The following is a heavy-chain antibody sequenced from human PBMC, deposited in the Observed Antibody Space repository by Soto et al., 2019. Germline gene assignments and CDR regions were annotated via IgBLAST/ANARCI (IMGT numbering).Heavy chain of an antibody. Sequence: QVQLVESGGGVVQPGRSLRLSCAASGFTFSSYGMHWVRQAPGKGLEWVALIWYAGSNKYHADSVKGRFTISRDNSKNTLYLQMNSLRAEDTAVYYCARDFWAYTSGWYPDYWGQGTLVTVSS. CDR1: GFTFSSYG. D-gene: IGHD6-19*01. CDR3: ARDFWAYTSGWYPDY. CDR2: IWYAGSNK. V-gene: IGHV3-33*01. J-gene: IGHJ4*02.